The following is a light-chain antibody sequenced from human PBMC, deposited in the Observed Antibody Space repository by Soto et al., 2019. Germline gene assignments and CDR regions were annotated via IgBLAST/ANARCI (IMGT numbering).Light chain of an antibody. Sequence: QSVLTQPPSVSGAPGQRVTISCTGSSSNIGAGFDIHWYQQLPRTAPKLLIYDNNNRPSGVPDRFSGSKSGTSASLAITGRVAEDEADYYCQYSDSILSGVVFGGATKLTVL. CDR2: DNN. CDR1: SSNIGAGFD. V-gene: IGLV1-40*01. CDR3: QYSDSILSGVV. J-gene: IGLJ2*01.